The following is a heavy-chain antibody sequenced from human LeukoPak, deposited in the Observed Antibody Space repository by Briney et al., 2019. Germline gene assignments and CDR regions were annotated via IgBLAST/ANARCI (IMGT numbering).Heavy chain of an antibody. V-gene: IGHV3-23*01. D-gene: IGHD1-26*01. CDR2: ISGSGGST. J-gene: IGHJ4*02. CDR3: AKMRELRLRPPDY. Sequence: QAGGSLRLSCAASGFTFSSYAMSWVRQAPGKRLEWVSAISGSGGSTYYADSVEGRFTISRDNSKNTLYLQMNSLRAEDTAVYYCAKMRELRLRPPDYWGQGTLVTVSS. CDR1: GFTFSSYA.